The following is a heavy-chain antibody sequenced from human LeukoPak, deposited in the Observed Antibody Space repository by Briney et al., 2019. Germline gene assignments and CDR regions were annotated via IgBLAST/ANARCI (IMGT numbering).Heavy chain of an antibody. D-gene: IGHD5-18*01. V-gene: IGHV1-2*02. CDR3: ARAGGYSSSGGYYYMDV. J-gene: IGHJ6*03. Sequence: ASVKVSCKASGYTFTSYDINWVRQATGQGLEWMGWINPNSGGTNYAQKFQGRVTMTRDTSISTAYMELSRLRSDDTVVYYCARAGGYSSSGGYYYMDVWGKGTTVTVSS. CDR1: GYTFTSYD. CDR2: INPNSGGT.